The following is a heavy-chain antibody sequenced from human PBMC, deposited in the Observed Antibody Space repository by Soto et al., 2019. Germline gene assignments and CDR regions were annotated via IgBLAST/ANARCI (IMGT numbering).Heavy chain of an antibody. CDR2: IDHSGGT. CDR3: ARGRLGGAAN. V-gene: IGHV4-34*01. D-gene: IGHD3-16*01. CDR1: GGSFSGYY. J-gene: IGHJ4*02. Sequence: QVHLQQWGAGLSKPSETLSLTCAVYGGSFSGYYWSWIRQPPGKGLEWIGEIDHSGGTNYNPSLKSRVTISVDTSKNQFSLKLSSVTAADTAVYYCARGRLGGAANWGQGTLVTVSS.